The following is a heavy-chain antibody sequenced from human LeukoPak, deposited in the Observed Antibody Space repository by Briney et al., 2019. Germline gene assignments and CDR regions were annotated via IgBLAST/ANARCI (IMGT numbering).Heavy chain of an antibody. Sequence: PGGSLRLSCAASGFTFSSYAMSWARQAPGKGLEWVSAISGSGGSTYYADSVKGRFTISRDNSKNTLYLQMNSLRAEDTAVYYCAKGGRSSGWYGAYWGQGTLVTVPS. CDR3: AKGGRSSGWYGAY. CDR1: GFTFSSYA. CDR2: ISGSGGST. D-gene: IGHD6-19*01. V-gene: IGHV3-23*01. J-gene: IGHJ4*02.